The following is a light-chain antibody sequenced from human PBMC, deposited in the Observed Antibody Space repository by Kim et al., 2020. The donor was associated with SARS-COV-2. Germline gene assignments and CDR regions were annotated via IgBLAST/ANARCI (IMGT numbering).Light chain of an antibody. CDR2: GYS. CDR1: STNLVTGYT. J-gene: IGLJ3*02. Sequence: GPRSSTNLVTGYTVHSYHQLPGTAPKLLIYGYSDRPSGVPARFAGSKSGTSASLAITGLQAEDEADYYCQSYDISLSGSVFGGGTQLTVL. CDR3: QSYDISLSGSV. V-gene: IGLV1-40*01.